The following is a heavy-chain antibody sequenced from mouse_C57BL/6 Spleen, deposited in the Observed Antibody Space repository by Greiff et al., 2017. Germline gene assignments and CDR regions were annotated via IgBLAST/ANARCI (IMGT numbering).Heavy chain of an antibody. D-gene: IGHD1-1*01. V-gene: IGHV5-4*01. CDR2: ISDGGSYT. CDR1: GFTFSSYA. CDR3: ARDGVLHYYGSSSDWYFDV. Sequence: EVQLVESGGGLVKPGGSLKLSCAASGFTFSSYAMSWVRQTPEKRLEWVATISDGGSYTYYPDNVKGRFTISRDNAKNNLYLQMSHLKSEDTAMYYCARDGVLHYYGSSSDWYFDVWCTGTTLTVSS. J-gene: IGHJ1*03.